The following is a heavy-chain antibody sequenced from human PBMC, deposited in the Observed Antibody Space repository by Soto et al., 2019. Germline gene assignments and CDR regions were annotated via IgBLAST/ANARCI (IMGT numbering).Heavy chain of an antibody. V-gene: IGHV4-31*03. CDR2: IHVSGST. D-gene: IGHD2-8*01. CDR1: GGSINSGAYY. CDR3: ARDQGVSCFDS. J-gene: IGHJ4*02. Sequence: QVQLQESGPGLVKPSQTLSLTCTVSGGSINSGAYYWNWIRQHPGKGLEWIGSIHVSGSTYYTTSSSSRVAISTDTSSNQFSLRRSSVTAADTAVDYCARDQGVSCFDSWGQGALVTVSS.